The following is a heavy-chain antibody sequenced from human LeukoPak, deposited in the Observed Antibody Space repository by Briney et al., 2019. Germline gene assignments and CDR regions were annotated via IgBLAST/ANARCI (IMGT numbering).Heavy chain of an antibody. CDR2: IRDSGEA. D-gene: IGHD3/OR15-3a*01. J-gene: IGHJ5*02. CDR1: GFSVSDYY. Sequence: GGFLRLSCAVSGFSVSDYYMSWVRQAPGKGLEWVGLIRDSGEAFYADFARGRFAISRDESENTLYLQMNNLRVEDTAVYFCARDRAANQDWVEFDPWGQGTPVIVSS. CDR3: ARDRAANQDWVEFDP. V-gene: IGHV3-66*03.